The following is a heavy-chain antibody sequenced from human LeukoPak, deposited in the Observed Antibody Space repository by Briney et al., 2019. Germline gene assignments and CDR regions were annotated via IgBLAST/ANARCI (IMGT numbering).Heavy chain of an antibody. CDR1: GYTFTSYH. Sequence: GASVRLSCTASGYTFTSYHMSWVRQAPGQGLEWVGRIRGYNSNKQYGETVQGRVTITTDTATSSAYVELTSLRAEDTAVYYCARVEYSGSWYVLDYWGQGTPVTVSS. J-gene: IGHJ4*02. CDR2: IRGYNSNK. V-gene: IGHV1-18*01. CDR3: ARVEYSGSWYVLDY. D-gene: IGHD6-13*01.